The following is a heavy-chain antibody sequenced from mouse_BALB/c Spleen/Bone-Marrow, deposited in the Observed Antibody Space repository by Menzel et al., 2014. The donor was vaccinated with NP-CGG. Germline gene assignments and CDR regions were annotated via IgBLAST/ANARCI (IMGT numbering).Heavy chain of an antibody. D-gene: IGHD2-1*01. J-gene: IGHJ3*01. CDR3: ARGGNYAWFAY. CDR1: GFTFSSFG. V-gene: IGHV5-17*02. CDR2: ISSGSSTI. Sequence: EVKVVESGGGLVQPGGSRKLSCAASGFTFSSFGMHWVRPAPEKGLEWVAYISSGSSTIYYADTVKGRFTISRDNPKNTLFLQMTSLRSEDTAMYYCARGGNYAWFAYWGQGTLVTVSA.